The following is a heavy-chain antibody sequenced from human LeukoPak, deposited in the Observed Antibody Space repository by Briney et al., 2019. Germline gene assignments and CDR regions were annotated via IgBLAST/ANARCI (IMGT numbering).Heavy chain of an antibody. CDR1: GFTFSSYW. CDR3: AKDMKEELLPLFDY. Sequence: GGSLRLSCAASGFTFSSYWMSWVRQAPGKGLEWVANIKQDGSEKYYVDSVKGRFTISRDNAKNSLYLQMNSLRAEDTALYYCAKDMKEELLPLFDYWGQGTPVTVSS. CDR2: IKQDGSEK. J-gene: IGHJ4*02. V-gene: IGHV3-7*03. D-gene: IGHD1-26*01.